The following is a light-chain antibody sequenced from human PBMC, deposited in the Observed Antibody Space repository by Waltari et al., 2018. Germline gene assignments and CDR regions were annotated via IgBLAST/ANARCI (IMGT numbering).Light chain of an antibody. CDR2: TGS. CDR3: LQHNTYPWT. V-gene: IGKV1-17*01. J-gene: IGKJ1*01. CDR1: QGIRND. Sequence: DIQMTQSPSSLSASVGDRVTFTCRASQGIRNDLVWYQQKPGKPPKRLVYTGSTLQSGVPSRFSGTGSGTEFTLTISSLQPEDFATYYCLQHNTYPWTFGQGTKVEIK.